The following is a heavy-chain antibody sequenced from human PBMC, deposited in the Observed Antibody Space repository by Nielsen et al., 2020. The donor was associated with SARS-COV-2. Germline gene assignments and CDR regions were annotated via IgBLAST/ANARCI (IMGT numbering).Heavy chain of an antibody. CDR1: GFTFTNYG. CDR2: IKSKVDGGTT. V-gene: IGHV3-15*01. Sequence: GESLKISCAASGFTFTNYGMHWVRQVAGKGLEWVGRIKSKVDGGTTDYAGPVKGRFTISRDDSTNSMYLQMNSLKTDDTAVYYCARDVSGGNPCYWGQGTLVTVSS. CDR3: ARDVSGGNPCY. D-gene: IGHD1-26*01. J-gene: IGHJ4*02.